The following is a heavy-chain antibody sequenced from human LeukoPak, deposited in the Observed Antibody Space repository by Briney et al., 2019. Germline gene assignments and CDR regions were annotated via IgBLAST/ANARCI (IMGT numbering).Heavy chain of an antibody. J-gene: IGHJ5*02. Sequence: KPSETQSLTCTVSGGSISSYYWSWIRQPAGKGLEWIGRIYTSGSTNYNPSLKSRVTMSVDTSKNQFSLKLSSVTAADTAVYYCARDHCSSTSCNFNWFDPWGQGTLVTVSS. D-gene: IGHD2-2*01. CDR1: GGSISSYY. V-gene: IGHV4-4*07. CDR2: IYTSGST. CDR3: ARDHCSSTSCNFNWFDP.